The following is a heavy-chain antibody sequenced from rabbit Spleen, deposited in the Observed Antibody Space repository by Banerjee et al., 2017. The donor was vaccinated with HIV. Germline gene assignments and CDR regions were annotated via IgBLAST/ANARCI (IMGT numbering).Heavy chain of an antibody. CDR2: IDSGSSGDT. CDR3: ARETSSGWGVVSYYFNL. J-gene: IGHJ4*01. V-gene: IGHV1S40*01. Sequence: QSLEESGGDLVKPGASLTLTCTASGVSFSLSSYMCWVRQAPGKGLEWIACIDSGSSGDTYYASWAKGRFTISKTSSTTVTLQMTSLTAADTATYFCARETSSGWGVVSYYFNLWGQGTLVTVS. D-gene: IGHD4-1*01. CDR1: GVSFSLSSY.